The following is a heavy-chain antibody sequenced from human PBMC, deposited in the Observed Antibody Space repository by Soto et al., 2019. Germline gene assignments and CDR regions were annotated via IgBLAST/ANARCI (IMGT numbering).Heavy chain of an antibody. CDR1: GFTFSSYS. CDR2: ISSGSKTI. V-gene: IGHV3-48*02. J-gene: IGHJ4*02. Sequence: GGSLRLSCVASGFTFSSYSVNWVRQAPGKGLEWVSYISSGSKTIYYAGSVKGRFTVSRDNAKNSQYLQMNSLTDEDTAVYYCAREDTLGVRSFDYWGRGTLLTVSS. CDR3: AREDTLGVRSFDY. D-gene: IGHD3-10*01.